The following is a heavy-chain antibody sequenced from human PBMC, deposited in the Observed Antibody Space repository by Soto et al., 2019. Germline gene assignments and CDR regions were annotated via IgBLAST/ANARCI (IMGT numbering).Heavy chain of an antibody. CDR3: ARIGFYDFWSGYESPMDV. D-gene: IGHD3-3*01. CDR1: GFTFSSYS. J-gene: IGHJ6*03. Sequence: EVQLVESGGGLVQPGGSLRLSCAASGFTFSSYSMNWVRQAPGKGLEWVSFISSSGTTIYYADSVKGRFTISRDNAKNSLYLQMNSLRAVDTAVYYCARIGFYDFWSGYESPMDVWGKGTTVTVSS. V-gene: IGHV3-48*01. CDR2: ISSSGTTI.